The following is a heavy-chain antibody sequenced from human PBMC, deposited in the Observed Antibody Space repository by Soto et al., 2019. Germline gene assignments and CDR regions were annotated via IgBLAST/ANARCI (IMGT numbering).Heavy chain of an antibody. J-gene: IGHJ4*02. CDR2: ISGSGGNT. D-gene: IGHD6-13*01. Sequence: EVQLVESGGGLVQPGGSLRLSCAASGFTFASYAMSWVRQAPGKGLEWVSGISGSGGNTYNADSVKGRFTISRDNSKNTLYLDMISLRAEDTAVYYCAKGLSIAAAGTFDYWGQGTLVTVSS. CDR3: AKGLSIAAAGTFDY. V-gene: IGHV3-23*04. CDR1: GFTFASYA.